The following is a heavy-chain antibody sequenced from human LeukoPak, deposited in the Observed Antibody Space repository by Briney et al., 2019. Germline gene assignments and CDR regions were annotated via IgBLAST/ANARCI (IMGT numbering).Heavy chain of an antibody. V-gene: IGHV4-59*01. J-gene: IGHJ4*02. CDR2: IYYSGST. Sequence: SSETLSLTCTVSGGSISSYYWSWIRQPPGKGLEWIGYIYYSGSTNYNPSLKSRVTMSVETSKNQIFLRLTPVTAADTAVYYCARLSGSPWYWGQGTLVTVSS. CDR1: GGSISSYY. D-gene: IGHD1-26*01. CDR3: ARLSGSPWY.